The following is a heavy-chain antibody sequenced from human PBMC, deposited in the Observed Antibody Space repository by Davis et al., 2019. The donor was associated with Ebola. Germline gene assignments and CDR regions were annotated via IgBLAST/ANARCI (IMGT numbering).Heavy chain of an antibody. CDR3: ARVELEYCSGGSCYSGYFDL. CDR2: ISYDGSNK. CDR1: GFTFSSYA. J-gene: IGHJ2*01. Sequence: SLKISCAASGFTFSSYAMHWVRQAPGKGLEWVAVISYDGSNKYYADSVKGRFTISRDNSKNTLYLQMNSLRAEDTAVYYCARVELEYCSGGSCYSGYFDLWGRGTLVTVSS. D-gene: IGHD2-15*01. V-gene: IGHV3-30-3*01.